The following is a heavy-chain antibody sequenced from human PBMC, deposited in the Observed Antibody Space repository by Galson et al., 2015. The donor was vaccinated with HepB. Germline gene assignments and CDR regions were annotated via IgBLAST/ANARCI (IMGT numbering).Heavy chain of an antibody. D-gene: IGHD2-2*01. Sequence: SLRLSCAASGFTFSSSAMSWVRQAPGKGPQWVSAISSSGGGTYYADPVKGRFTISRDNSKNTLYLQMNSLRAEDTAVYYCAGHHWDIVLVPAAKGDFWGQGTLVTVSP. V-gene: IGHV3-23*01. CDR3: AGHHWDIVLVPAAKGDF. CDR2: ISSSGGGT. CDR1: GFTFSSSA. J-gene: IGHJ4*02.